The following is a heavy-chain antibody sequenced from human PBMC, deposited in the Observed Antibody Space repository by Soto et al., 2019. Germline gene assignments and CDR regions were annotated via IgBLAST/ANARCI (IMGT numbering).Heavy chain of an antibody. CDR3: ARLDPQLDFDY. Sequence: PSETLSLTCTVSGVSISDTSYYWGWIRQPPGKGLESIATIYYSGSTYYSPSLKSRVTMSVDTSKNQFSLKLISVTAADTAVYYCARLDPQLDFDYWGQGTLVTISS. V-gene: IGHV4-39*01. J-gene: IGHJ4*02. D-gene: IGHD6-13*01. CDR1: GVSISDTSYY. CDR2: IYYSGST.